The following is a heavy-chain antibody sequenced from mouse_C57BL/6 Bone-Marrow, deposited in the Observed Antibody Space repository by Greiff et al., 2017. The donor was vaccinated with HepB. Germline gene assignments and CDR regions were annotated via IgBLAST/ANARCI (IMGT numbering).Heavy chain of an antibody. D-gene: IGHD5-1*01. CDR1: GYTFTDYE. V-gene: IGHV1-15*01. CDR3: TRYLFAY. J-gene: IGHJ3*01. Sequence: VQLQQSGAELVRPGASVTLSCKASGYTFTDYEMHWVKQTPVHGLEWIGAIDPETGGTAYNQKFKGKAILTADKSSSTAYMELRSLTSEDSAGYYCTRYLFAYWGQGTLVTVSA. CDR2: IDPETGGT.